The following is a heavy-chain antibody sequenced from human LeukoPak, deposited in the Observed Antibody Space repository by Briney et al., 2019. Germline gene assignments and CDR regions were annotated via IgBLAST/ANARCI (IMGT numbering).Heavy chain of an antibody. J-gene: IGHJ3*02. CDR1: GFTFSSYW. V-gene: IGHV3-7*03. CDR3: AKALKRGYCSSTSCYSDAFDI. Sequence: GGSLRLSCAASGFTFSSYWMSWVRQAPGKGLEWVAIIKQDGSEKYYVDSVKGRFTISRDNAKNSLYLQMNSLRAEDTAVYYCAKALKRGYCSSTSCYSDAFDIWGQGTMVTVSS. CDR2: IKQDGSEK. D-gene: IGHD2-2*01.